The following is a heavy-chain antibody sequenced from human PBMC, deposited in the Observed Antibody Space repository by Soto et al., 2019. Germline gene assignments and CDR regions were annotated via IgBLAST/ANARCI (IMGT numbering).Heavy chain of an antibody. CDR1: GFTFSSYG. V-gene: IGHV3-33*01. CDR2: IWYDGSNK. J-gene: IGHJ4*02. Sequence: PGGSLRLSCAASGFTFSSYGMHWVRQAPGKGLEWVAVIWYDGSNKYYADSVKGRFTISRDNSKNTLYLQMNSLRAEDTAVYYCASGTVGYGDPHFDYWGQGTLVTVSS. D-gene: IGHD4-17*01. CDR3: ASGTVGYGDPHFDY.